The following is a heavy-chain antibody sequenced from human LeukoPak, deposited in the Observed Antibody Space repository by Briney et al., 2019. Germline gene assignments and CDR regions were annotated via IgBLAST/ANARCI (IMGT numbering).Heavy chain of an antibody. D-gene: IGHD5-18*01. CDR2: ISSSSSYI. V-gene: IGHV3-21*01. CDR3: ARGVHVDTAMVGGYYFDY. J-gene: IGHJ4*02. CDR1: GFTFSSYS. Sequence: PGGSLRLSCAASGFTFSSYSMNWVRQAPGKGLEWVSSISSSSSYIYYADSVKGRFTISRDNAKNSLYLQMNSLRAEDTAVYYCARGVHVDTAMVGGYYFDYWGQGTLVTVSS.